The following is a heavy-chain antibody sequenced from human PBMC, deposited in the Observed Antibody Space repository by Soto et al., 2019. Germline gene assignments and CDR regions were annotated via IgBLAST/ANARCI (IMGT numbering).Heavy chain of an antibody. CDR3: ARDPYGGFSGGVYLCYGLDV. CDR1: GGSVSSSSYY. D-gene: IGHD4-17*01. Sequence: SETLSLTCTVSGGSVSSSSYYWSWIRQPPGKGLEWIGYIYYSGSTNSIPSLRSRVTVSMDRSKNQVSLKLTSVTAADTAIYYCARDPYGGFSGGVYLCYGLDVWGQGTPVTVSS. CDR2: IYYSGST. V-gene: IGHV4-61*01. J-gene: IGHJ6*02.